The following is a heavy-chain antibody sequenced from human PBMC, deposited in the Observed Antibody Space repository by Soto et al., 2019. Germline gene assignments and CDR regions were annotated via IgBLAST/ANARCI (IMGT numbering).Heavy chain of an antibody. Sequence: GGSLRLSCAASGFTFSSYGMHWVRQAPGKGLEWVAVIWYDGSNKYYADSVKGRFTISRDNSKNTLYLQMNSLRAEDTAVYYCARDILTGYYRPHVFDYWGQGTLVTVSS. D-gene: IGHD3-9*01. J-gene: IGHJ4*02. CDR3: ARDILTGYYRPHVFDY. V-gene: IGHV3-33*01. CDR2: IWYDGSNK. CDR1: GFTFSSYG.